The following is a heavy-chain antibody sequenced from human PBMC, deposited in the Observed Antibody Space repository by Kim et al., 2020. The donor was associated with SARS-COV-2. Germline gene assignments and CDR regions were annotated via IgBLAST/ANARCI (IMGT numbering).Heavy chain of an antibody. D-gene: IGHD2-15*01. Sequence: GGSLRLSCSPSGFTFNSYAMHWVRQAPGKGLEYVSAISSNGDSTYYADSVKGRFTISRDNSKNTLYLQMSSLRAEDTAVYYCVKSGSCSDINCYGAFDIWGQRTMVTVSS. CDR2: ISSNGDST. CDR3: VKSGSCSDINCYGAFDI. V-gene: IGHV3-64D*06. CDR1: GFTFNSYA. J-gene: IGHJ3*02.